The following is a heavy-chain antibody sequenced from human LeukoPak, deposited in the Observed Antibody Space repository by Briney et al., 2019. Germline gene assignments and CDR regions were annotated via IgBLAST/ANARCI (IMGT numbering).Heavy chain of an antibody. D-gene: IGHD3-22*01. CDR3: AKDCVDYYDSSGYYWGAFDY. CDR1: GFTFSSYS. Sequence: GGSLRLSCAASGFTFSSYSMSWVRQAPGKGLEWVSAISGSGGSTYYADSVKGRFTISRDNSKNTLYLQMNSLRAEDTAVYYCAKDCVDYYDSSGYYWGAFDYWGQGTLVTVSS. CDR2: ISGSGGST. J-gene: IGHJ4*02. V-gene: IGHV3-23*01.